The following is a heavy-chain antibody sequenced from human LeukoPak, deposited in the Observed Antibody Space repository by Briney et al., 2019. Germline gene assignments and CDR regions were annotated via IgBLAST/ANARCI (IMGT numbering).Heavy chain of an antibody. V-gene: IGHV3-30*04. CDR2: ISYDGSNK. CDR3: ARARVASTNAGFDY. D-gene: IGHD5-12*01. CDR1: GFTFSSYA. J-gene: IGHJ4*02. Sequence: GRSLRLSCAASGFTFSSYAMHWVRQAQGKGLEWVAVISYDGSNKYYADSVKGRFTISRDNSKNTLYLQMNSLRAEDTAVYYCARARVASTNAGFDYWGQGTLVTVSS.